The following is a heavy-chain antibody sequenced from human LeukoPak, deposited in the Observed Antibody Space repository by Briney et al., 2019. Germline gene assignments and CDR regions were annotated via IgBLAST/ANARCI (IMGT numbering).Heavy chain of an antibody. V-gene: IGHV3-15*01. CDR3: TTGPPAGYSSGWYSGLFDY. J-gene: IGHJ4*02. Sequence: GGSLRLSCAASGFTFSNAWMSWVRQAPGKGLEWVGRIKSKTDGGTTVYAAPVKGRFTISRDDSKNTLYLQMNSLKTEDTAVYYCTTGPPAGYSSGWYSGLFDYWGQGTLVTVSS. CDR2: IKSKTDGGTT. D-gene: IGHD6-19*01. CDR1: GFTFSNAW.